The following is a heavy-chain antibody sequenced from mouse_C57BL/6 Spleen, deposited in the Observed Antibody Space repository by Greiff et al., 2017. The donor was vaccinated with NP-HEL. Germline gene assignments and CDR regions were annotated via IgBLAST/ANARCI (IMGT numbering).Heavy chain of an antibody. CDR2: IRYDGSN. D-gene: IGHD1-1*01. V-gene: IGHV3-6*01. CDR3: ARRTTVVRYFDV. CDR1: GYSITSGYY. Sequence: EVKLMESGPGLVKPSQSLSLTCSVTGYSITSGYYWNWIRQFPGNKLEWMGYIRYDGSNNYNPSLKNRISITRDTSKNQFFLKLNSVTTEDTATYYCARRTTVVRYFDVWGTGTTVTVSS. J-gene: IGHJ1*03.